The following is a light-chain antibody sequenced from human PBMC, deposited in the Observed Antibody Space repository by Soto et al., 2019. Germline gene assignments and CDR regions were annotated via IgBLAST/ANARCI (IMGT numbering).Light chain of an antibody. J-gene: IGKJ4*01. Sequence: DVHLTQSPSTLSASVGDRVTITCRAIHNITTWLAWYQQRPGEAPKVLISEASSLVSGVPSRFIGSGSGTEFTLTISSLQPDDFATYYCQQYSAYFGGGTKVEIK. CDR2: EAS. CDR3: QQYSAY. CDR1: HNITTW. V-gene: IGKV1-5*01.